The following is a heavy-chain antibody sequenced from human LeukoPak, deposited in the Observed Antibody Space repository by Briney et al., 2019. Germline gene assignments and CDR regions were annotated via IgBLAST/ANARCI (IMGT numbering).Heavy chain of an antibody. CDR3: ARSPSYCSGGRCYSDHFDY. V-gene: IGHV1-69*01. D-gene: IGHD2-15*01. J-gene: IGHJ4*02. CDR1: GGTFSRYA. CDR2: IIPIFGTA. Sequence: SVKVSCKASGGTFSRYAISWVRQAPGQGLEWMGGIIPIFGTANYAQKFQGRVTIIADESTSTAYMELSSLRSEDTAVYYCARSPSYCSGGRCYSDHFDYWGQGTLVTVSS.